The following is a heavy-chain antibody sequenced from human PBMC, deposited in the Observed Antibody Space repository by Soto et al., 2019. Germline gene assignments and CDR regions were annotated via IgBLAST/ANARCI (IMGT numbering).Heavy chain of an antibody. CDR2: ISWNSGSI. D-gene: IGHD3-16*01. CDR3: AKKKTGGGDGY. J-gene: IGHJ4*02. CDR1: GFTFDDYA. V-gene: IGHV3-9*01. Sequence: PGGSLRLSCAASGFTFDDYAMHWVRQAPGKGLEWVSGISWNSGSIGYADSVKGRFTISRDNAKNSLYLQMNSLRAEDTALYYCAKKKTGGGDGYWGQGTLVTVSS.